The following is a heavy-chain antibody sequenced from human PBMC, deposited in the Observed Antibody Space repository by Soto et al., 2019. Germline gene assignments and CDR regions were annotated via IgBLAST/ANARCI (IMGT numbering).Heavy chain of an antibody. CDR2: IQSGGPT. D-gene: IGHD2-15*01. CDR1: GFTVSSKY. J-gene: IGHJ6*03. CDR3: TTDDPTRGYCSGGSCYQRGYYYYYMDV. Sequence: GGSLRLSCAASGFTVSSKYMSGVRQAPGKWLEWVSLIQSGGPTYYADSVKGRFTISRDNSKNTLYLQMNSLRAEDTAVYYCTTDDPTRGYCSGGSCYQRGYYYYYMDVWGKGTTVTVSS. V-gene: IGHV3-53*01.